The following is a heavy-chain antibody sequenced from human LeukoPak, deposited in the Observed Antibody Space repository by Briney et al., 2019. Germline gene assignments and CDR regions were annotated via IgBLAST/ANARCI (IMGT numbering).Heavy chain of an antibody. Sequence: SQTLSLTCTVSGGSISSGGYYWSWIRQPPGKGLEWIGYIYHSGTTYYNPSLKSRVTISVDRSKNQFSLRLSSVTAADTAVYYCARVVRYYYDSSAYSDGYYGMDVWGQGTTVTVSS. D-gene: IGHD3-22*01. CDR2: IYHSGTT. V-gene: IGHV4-30-2*01. J-gene: IGHJ6*02. CDR3: ARVVRYYYDSSAYSDGYYGMDV. CDR1: GGSISSGGYY.